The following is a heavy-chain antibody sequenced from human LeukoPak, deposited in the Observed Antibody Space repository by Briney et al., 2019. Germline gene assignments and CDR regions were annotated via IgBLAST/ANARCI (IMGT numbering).Heavy chain of an antibody. J-gene: IGHJ5*02. Sequence: GASVKVSCKASGGTFSSYAISWVRQAPGQGLEWMGWINPNSGGTNYAQKFQGRVTMTRDTSISTAYMELSRLRSDDTAVYYCAVLWFGELWGELLDPWGQGTLVTVSS. CDR1: GGTFSSYA. D-gene: IGHD3-10*01. V-gene: IGHV1-2*02. CDR2: INPNSGGT. CDR3: AVLWFGELWGELLDP.